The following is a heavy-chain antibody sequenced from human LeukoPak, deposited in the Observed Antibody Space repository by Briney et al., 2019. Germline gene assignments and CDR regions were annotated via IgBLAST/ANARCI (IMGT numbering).Heavy chain of an antibody. CDR2: IGGSGDFT. CDR3: AKADRGWGVITKD. CDR1: GFTFSTYT. D-gene: IGHD3-10*01. V-gene: IGHV3-23*01. J-gene: IGHJ4*02. Sequence: GGSLRLSCAASGFTFSTYTMSWVRQAPGKGLEWVSAIGGSGDFTYYAEYVRGRFTISRDNSKKTLYLQMNSLRAEDTAVYYCAKADRGWGVITKDWGQGTLVTVSS.